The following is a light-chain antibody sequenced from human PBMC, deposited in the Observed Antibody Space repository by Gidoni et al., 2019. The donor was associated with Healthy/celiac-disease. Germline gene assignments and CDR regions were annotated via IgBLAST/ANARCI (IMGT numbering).Light chain of an antibody. V-gene: IGKV1-39*01. CDR3: QQSYSTPHGHKWT. Sequence: DIQITQSPSSLSASVGDRVTITCRASQSISRYLNWYQQKPGKAPKLLIYAASSFQSGVPSRFSGSGSGTDFTLTISSLQPEDFATYYCQQSYSTPHGHKWTFGQGTKVEIK. J-gene: IGKJ1*01. CDR1: QSISRY. CDR2: AAS.